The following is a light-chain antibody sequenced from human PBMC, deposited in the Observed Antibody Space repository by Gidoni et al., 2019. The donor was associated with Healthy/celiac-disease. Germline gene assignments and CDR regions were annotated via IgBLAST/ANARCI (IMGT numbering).Light chain of an antibody. CDR2: DAS. Sequence: EIVLTQSPATLSLSPRESAPLTCRSSQSVSSYLAWYQQKPGQAPRLLNYDASNRATGIPARFSGSGSGTDFTLTISSLEPEDFAVYYCQQRSNWPITFGQGTRLEIK. V-gene: IGKV3-11*01. J-gene: IGKJ5*01. CDR3: QQRSNWPIT. CDR1: QSVSSY.